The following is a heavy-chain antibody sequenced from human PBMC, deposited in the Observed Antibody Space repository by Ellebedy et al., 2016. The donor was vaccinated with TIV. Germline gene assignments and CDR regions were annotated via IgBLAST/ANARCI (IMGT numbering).Heavy chain of an antibody. CDR1: GFTFSSYT. J-gene: IGHJ4*02. V-gene: IGHV3-30-3*01. CDR2: IASDGNNK. D-gene: IGHD4-23*01. Sequence: PGGSLRLSCAASGFTFSSYTIHWVRQAPGKGLEWVAFIASDGNNKFYADSVKGRFIISRDNSENMVYLQMNSLRPEDTAVYYCARDAAGNGGKLDYWGQGALVTVSP. CDR3: ARDAAGNGGKLDY.